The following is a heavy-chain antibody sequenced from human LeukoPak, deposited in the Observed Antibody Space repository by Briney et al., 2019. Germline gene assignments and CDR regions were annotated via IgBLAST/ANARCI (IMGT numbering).Heavy chain of an antibody. J-gene: IGHJ4*02. CDR2: IKQDGSEK. V-gene: IGHV3-7*01. CDR1: GFTFSNFW. Sequence: GGSLRLSCAASGFTFSNFWMSWVRQAPGKGLEWVANIKQDGSEKYYVDSVKGRFTISRDNAKNSLYLQMNSLRAEDTAVYYCARESESSGYALFDYWGQGTLVTVSS. CDR3: ARESESSGYALFDY. D-gene: IGHD3-22*01.